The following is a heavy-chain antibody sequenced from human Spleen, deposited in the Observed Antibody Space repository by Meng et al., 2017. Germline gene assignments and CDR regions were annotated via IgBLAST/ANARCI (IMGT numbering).Heavy chain of an antibody. CDR2: IDPKNGDT. CDR1: GYNFPDYY. D-gene: IGHD5-24*01. Sequence: ASVKVSCKPSGYNFPDYYIHWVRQAPGQGLEWMGRIDPKNGDTHYAQKFQGRVTMTGDTSISTAYMDLSGLRSDDTAVYYCARDGYNRYYYYGMDVWGQGTTVTVSS. J-gene: IGHJ6*02. CDR3: ARDGYNRYYYYGMDV. V-gene: IGHV1-2*06.